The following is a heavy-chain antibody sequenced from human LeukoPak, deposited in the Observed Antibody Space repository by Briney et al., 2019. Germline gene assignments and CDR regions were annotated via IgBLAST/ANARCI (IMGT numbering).Heavy chain of an antibody. D-gene: IGHD6-13*01. CDR2: INPYSGDR. CDR3: ARDQGSLTRSWYTGY. J-gene: IGHJ4*02. Sequence: ASVKVSCKASGGTFTGYHIHWVRQAPGQGLEWMGWINPYSGDRNFAQKFQGRVTMTRHTSITTAYMDLSSLTPDDTAVYFCARDQGSLTRSWYTGYWGQGTQVTVSS. CDR1: GGTFTGYH. V-gene: IGHV1-2*02.